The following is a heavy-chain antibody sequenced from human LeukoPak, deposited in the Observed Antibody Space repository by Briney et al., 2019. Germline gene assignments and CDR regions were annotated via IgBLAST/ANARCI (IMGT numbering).Heavy chain of an antibody. Sequence: GGSLRLSCAASGFTFSSYNMNWVRQAPGKGLEWVSSISSSSSYIYYADSVKGRFTISRDNAKNSLYLQMNSLRAEDTAVYYCARSWVTIFGVVVNWFDPWGQGTLVTVSS. J-gene: IGHJ5*02. V-gene: IGHV3-21*01. CDR2: ISSSSSYI. D-gene: IGHD3-3*01. CDR1: GFTFSSYN. CDR3: ARSWVTIFGVVVNWFDP.